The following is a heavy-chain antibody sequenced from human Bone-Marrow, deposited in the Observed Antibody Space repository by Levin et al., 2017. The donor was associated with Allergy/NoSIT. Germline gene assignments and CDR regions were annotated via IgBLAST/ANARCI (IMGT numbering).Heavy chain of an antibody. J-gene: IGHJ4*02. CDR2: ISYDGSNK. V-gene: IGHV3-30*18. D-gene: IGHD6-13*01. CDR3: AKTKRTGIAAAGVDY. Sequence: PSETLSLTCAASRFTFSNFGMHWVRQAPGKGLEWVAVISYDGSNKYYADSVKGRFSISRDNSKNTWSLQMNSLRAEDTAVYYCAKTKRTGIAAAGVDYWGQGTLVTVSS. CDR1: RFTFSNFG.